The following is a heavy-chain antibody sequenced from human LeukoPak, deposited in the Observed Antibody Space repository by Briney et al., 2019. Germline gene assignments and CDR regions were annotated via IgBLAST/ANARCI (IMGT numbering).Heavy chain of an antibody. CDR2: IYPGDSDT. CDR1: GYLFTSYW. Sequence: GAALKISCKGSGYLFTSYWIGWVRQLPGEGLEGVGIIYPGDSDTRYSPSFQGQVTISADKSISTAYLQWSSLKASDTAMYYCARPYSSSWIAFDIWGQGTMVTVSS. V-gene: IGHV5-51*01. J-gene: IGHJ3*02. D-gene: IGHD6-13*01. CDR3: ARPYSSSWIAFDI.